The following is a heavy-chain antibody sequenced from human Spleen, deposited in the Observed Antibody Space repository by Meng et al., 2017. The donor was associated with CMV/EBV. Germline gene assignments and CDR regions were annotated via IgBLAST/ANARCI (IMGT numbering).Heavy chain of an antibody. CDR1: GFTFDDYT. CDR2: ISWGGGST. Sequence: GGSLRLSCAASGFTFDDYTMHWVRQAPGKGLEWVSLISWGGGSTYYADSVKGRFTISRDNSKNSLYLQMNSLRTEDTALYYCAKDLIRDTAMDTKRGGMDVWGQGTTVTVSS. J-gene: IGHJ6*02. V-gene: IGHV3-43*01. CDR3: AKDLIRDTAMDTKRGGMDV. D-gene: IGHD5-18*01.